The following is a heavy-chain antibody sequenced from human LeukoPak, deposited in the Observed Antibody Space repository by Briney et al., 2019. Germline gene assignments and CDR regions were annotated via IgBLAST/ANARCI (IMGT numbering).Heavy chain of an antibody. CDR2: IKQDGSEK. CDR1: EFIFSDYD. J-gene: IGHJ4*02. V-gene: IGHV3-7*01. Sequence: GGSLRLSCDASEFIFSDYDMNWVRQAPGKGLEWEANIKQDGSEKYYVDSVKGRFTISRDNAKNSLYLQMNSLRAEDTAVYYCARFEEMATIANDYWGQGTLVTVSS. CDR3: ARFEEMATIANDY. D-gene: IGHD5-24*01.